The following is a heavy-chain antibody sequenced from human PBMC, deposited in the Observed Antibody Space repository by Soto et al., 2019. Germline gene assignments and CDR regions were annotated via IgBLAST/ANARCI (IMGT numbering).Heavy chain of an antibody. J-gene: IGHJ5*02. Sequence: XXSLRLSCAASQFSFTDYWMAWVRQAPGNGLQGAXNLDQXGGEQHHGDSXXGRFTTSXXNAKNSLYMQMNSLRAEDTAVYYCARGGNWFNPCGQGTLVTASS. CDR1: QFSFTDYW. CDR2: LDQXGGEQ. CDR3: ARGGNWFNP. V-gene: IGHV3-7*03. D-gene: IGHD3-10*01.